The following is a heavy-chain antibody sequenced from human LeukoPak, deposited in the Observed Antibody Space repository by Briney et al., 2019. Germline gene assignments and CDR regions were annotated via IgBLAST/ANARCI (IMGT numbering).Heavy chain of an antibody. CDR2: SCCTGTT. J-gene: IGHJ4*02. V-gene: IGHV4-39*01. D-gene: IGHD1-1*01. CDR1: GASINNNNYY. CDR3: AKHAYPGTTAPFGF. Sequence: PSGTLSLTCAVSGASINNNNYYWGWIRQRPGLGLLWIGSSCCTGTTYYNPSLESRVAISVDTSKSQFPLHLTSATAADTAFYYCAKHAYPGTTAPFGFWGQGTLVTVPS.